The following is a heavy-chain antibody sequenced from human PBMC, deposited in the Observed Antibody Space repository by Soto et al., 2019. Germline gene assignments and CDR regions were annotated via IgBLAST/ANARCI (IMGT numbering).Heavy chain of an antibody. CDR2: VSFRGDI. J-gene: IGHJ4*02. CDR1: GFIFSSYT. V-gene: IGHV3-21*01. CDR3: ARGCSSASCYYY. D-gene: IGHD2-2*01. Sequence: GGSLRLSCTVSGFIFSSYTMNWVRQAPGKGLEWVSSVSFRGDIYYADSLEGRFTISRDDAKNSLYLQMNSLRAEDTAVYYCARGCSSASCYYYWGQGTLVTVSS.